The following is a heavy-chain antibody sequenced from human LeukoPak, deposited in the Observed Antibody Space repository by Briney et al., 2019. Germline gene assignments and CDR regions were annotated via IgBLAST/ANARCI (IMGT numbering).Heavy chain of an antibody. CDR1: GFIFSDYY. J-gene: IGHJ4*02. CDR2: ISSSDNII. Sequence: PGGSLRLSCAASGFIFSDYYMTWIRQAPGKGLEWVSYISSSDNIIHYADSVKGRFTISRDNAKNSLYLQMNSLRAEDTAVYYCAKDGEDYYDSSGLGEFFDYWGQGTLVTVSS. CDR3: AKDGEDYYDSSGLGEFFDY. D-gene: IGHD3-22*01. V-gene: IGHV3-11*01.